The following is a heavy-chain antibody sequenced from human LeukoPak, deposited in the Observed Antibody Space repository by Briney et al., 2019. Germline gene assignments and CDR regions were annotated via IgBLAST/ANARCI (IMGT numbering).Heavy chain of an antibody. CDR3: ARGATTVTTTRGYYYYYMDV. D-gene: IGHD4-17*01. CDR2: IYYSGST. V-gene: IGHV4-61*01. Sequence: SETLSLTCTVSGGSISSSSYYWSWIRQPPGKGLEWIGYIYYSGSTNYNPSLKSRVTISVDTSKNQFSLKLSSVTAADTAVYYCARGATTVTTTRGYYYYYMDVWGKGTTVTISS. CDR1: GGSISSSSYY. J-gene: IGHJ6*03.